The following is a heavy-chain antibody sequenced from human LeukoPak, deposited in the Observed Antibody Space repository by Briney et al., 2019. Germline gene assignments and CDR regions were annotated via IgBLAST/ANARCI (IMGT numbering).Heavy chain of an antibody. V-gene: IGHV3-48*03. J-gene: IGHJ5*02. D-gene: IGHD1-1*01. CDR2: ISSSGSTI. CDR3: AREFRHNWNEKNWFDP. Sequence: PGGSLRLSCAASGFTFSSYEMNWVRQAPGKGLEWVSYISSSGSTIYYADSVKGRFTISRDNAKNSLYLQMNSLRAEDTAVYYCAREFRHNWNEKNWFDPWGQGTLVTVSS. CDR1: GFTFSSYE.